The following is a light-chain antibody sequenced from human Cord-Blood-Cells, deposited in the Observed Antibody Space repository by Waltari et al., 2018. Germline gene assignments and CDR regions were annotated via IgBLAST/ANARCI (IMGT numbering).Light chain of an antibody. CDR1: QSISSY. J-gene: IGKJ4*01. CDR3: QQSYSTPLT. CDR2: AAS. V-gene: IGKV1-39*01. Sequence: DIQMTQSPSSLSASVGDRVTITCRASQSISSYLNWYQQKPGKAPKLLIYAASSLQSGVPSRFRGSGSGTYCTLTISSLQSEDCATYYCQQSYSTPLTFGGGTKVEIK.